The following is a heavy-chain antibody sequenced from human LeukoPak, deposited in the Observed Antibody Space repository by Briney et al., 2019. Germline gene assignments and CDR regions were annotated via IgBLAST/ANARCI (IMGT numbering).Heavy chain of an antibody. CDR2: IYSDNT. J-gene: IGHJ5*01. D-gene: IGHD5-18*01. CDR3: ARNRGYSYGYDS. V-gene: IGHV3-53*01. CDR1: GFTVSTNS. Sequence: GGSLRLSCTVSGFTVSTNSMSWVRQAPGKGLEWVSFIYSDNTHYSDSVKGRFTISRDNSKNTLYLQMNSLRAEDTAVYYCARNRGYSYGYDSWGQGTLVTVSS.